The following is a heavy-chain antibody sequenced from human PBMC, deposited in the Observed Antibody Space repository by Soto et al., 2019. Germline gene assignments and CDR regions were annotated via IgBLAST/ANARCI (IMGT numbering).Heavy chain of an antibody. J-gene: IGHJ5*02. CDR3: ARYDAESGSNKLDP. Sequence: QVQLQESGPGLVKPSETLSVTCTVSGGSVRSRSHFWSWIRQPPGGGMQWIGYIYYSGSTNYNPSLTSRATLSVDTSRNQFSLRLTSVTAADTAVYYCARYDAESGSNKLDPWGQGTLVTVSS. D-gene: IGHD5-12*01. CDR1: GGSVRSRSHF. V-gene: IGHV4-61*01. CDR2: IYYSGST.